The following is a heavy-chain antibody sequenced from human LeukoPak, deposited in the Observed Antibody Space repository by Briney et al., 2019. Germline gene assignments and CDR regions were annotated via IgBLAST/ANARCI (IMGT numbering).Heavy chain of an antibody. CDR2: VYPSGRT. D-gene: IGHD6-13*01. CDR3: ASGGRISAADWFDP. Sequence: SETLSLTCTVSGGSISTYYWSWIRQPAGKGLEWIGRVYPSGRTSYNPSLENRVTMSVDTSKKQFSLKLRSVTAADTAVYYCASGGRISAADWFDPWGQGTLVTVSS. CDR1: GGSISTYY. V-gene: IGHV4-4*07. J-gene: IGHJ5*02.